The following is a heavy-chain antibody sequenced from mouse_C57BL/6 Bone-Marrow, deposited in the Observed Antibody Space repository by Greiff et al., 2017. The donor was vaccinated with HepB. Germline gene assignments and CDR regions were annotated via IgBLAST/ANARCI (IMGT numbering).Heavy chain of an antibody. CDR1: GYTFTNYW. J-gene: IGHJ4*01. Sequence: VQGVESGAELVRPGTSVKMSCKASGYTFTNYWIGWAKQRPGHGLEWIGDIYPGGGYTNYNEKFKGKATLTADKSSSTAYMQFSSLTSEDSAIYYCARKWLLPSYAMDYWGQGTSVTVSS. CDR3: ARKWLLPSYAMDY. V-gene: IGHV1-63*01. D-gene: IGHD2-3*01. CDR2: IYPGGGYT.